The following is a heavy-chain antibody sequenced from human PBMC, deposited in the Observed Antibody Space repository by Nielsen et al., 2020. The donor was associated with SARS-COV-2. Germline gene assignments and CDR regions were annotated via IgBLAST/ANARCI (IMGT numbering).Heavy chain of an antibody. Sequence: ASVKVSCKASGYTFTNYGLSWVRQAPGQGLEWMGWISAYNGNTNYAQKLQGRVTMTTDTSTSTAYMELRSLRSDDTAVYYCARDGNDITIFGVVTRYYYYGMDGCGQGTTVTVSS. CDR3: ARDGNDITIFGVVTRYYYYGMDG. J-gene: IGHJ6*02. CDR1: GYTFTNYG. V-gene: IGHV1-18*01. D-gene: IGHD3-3*01. CDR2: ISAYNGNT.